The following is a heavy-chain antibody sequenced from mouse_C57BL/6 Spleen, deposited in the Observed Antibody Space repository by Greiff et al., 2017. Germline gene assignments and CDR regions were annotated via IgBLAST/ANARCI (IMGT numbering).Heavy chain of an antibody. CDR2: INPSNGGT. V-gene: IGHV1-53*01. Sequence: VQLQQSGTELVKPGASVKLSCKASGYTFTSYWMHWVKQRPGHGLEWIGNINPSNGGTNYNEKFKCKATLTVDKSSSTTYMQLSSLTSEDSAVYYSARSGTGPWFAYWGQGTLVTVSA. CDR1: GYTFTSYW. D-gene: IGHD4-1*01. J-gene: IGHJ3*01. CDR3: ARSGTGPWFAY.